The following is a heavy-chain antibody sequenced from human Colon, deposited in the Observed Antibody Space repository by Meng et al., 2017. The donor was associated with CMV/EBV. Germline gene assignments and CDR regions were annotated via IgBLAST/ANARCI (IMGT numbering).Heavy chain of an antibody. CDR1: GYTFTGYF. V-gene: IGHV1-2*02. CDR3: ATVSGGDFDY. Sequence: QWQLVQFGAEGKKPGASVKVSCKASGYTFTGYFMYWVRQAPGQGLEWMGSINPNSGGTNYAQKFQGRVTMTRDTSINTAYMELSRLRSDDTAVYYCATVSGGDFDYWGQGTLVTVSS. CDR2: INPNSGGT. J-gene: IGHJ4*02. D-gene: IGHD1-26*01.